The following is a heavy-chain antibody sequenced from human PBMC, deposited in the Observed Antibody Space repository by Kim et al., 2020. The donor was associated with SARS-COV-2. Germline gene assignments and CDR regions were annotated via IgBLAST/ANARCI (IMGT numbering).Heavy chain of an antibody. V-gene: IGHV4-4*07. Sequence: IYTSGSTNYNPSLKSRVTMSVETSKNQFSLKLSSVTAADTAVYYCARGFDIWGQGTMVTVSS. CDR2: IYTSGST. CDR3: ARGFDI. J-gene: IGHJ3*02.